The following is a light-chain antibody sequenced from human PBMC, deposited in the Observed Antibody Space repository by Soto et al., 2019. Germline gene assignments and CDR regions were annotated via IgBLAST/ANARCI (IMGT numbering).Light chain of an antibody. V-gene: IGLV2-14*01. CDR1: SSDVGAYHY. J-gene: IGLJ1*01. Sequence: QSALTQPASVSGSPGQSIAISCIGTSSDVGAYHYVSWYQHHPGKAPKLMIYEVSNRPSGVSDRFSGSKSGNTASLTISGLQAEDAADYYCSSYTSGSTYVFGTGTKLTVL. CDR3: SSYTSGSTYV. CDR2: EVS.